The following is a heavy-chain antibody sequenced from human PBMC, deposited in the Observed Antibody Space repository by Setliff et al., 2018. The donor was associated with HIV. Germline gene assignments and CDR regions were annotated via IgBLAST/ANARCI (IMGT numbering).Heavy chain of an antibody. V-gene: IGHV1-18*01. CDR3: ARVPYRSAWFSGGHDAFDI. J-gene: IGHJ3*02. CDR1: GYSFARYG. D-gene: IGHD6-19*01. Sequence: ASVKVSCKASGYSFARYGLSWVRQAPGQGLEWMGWISSFNGNTKYAQSFQDRVAMTTETATSTAYMEMRSLRSDDTAVYFCARVPYRSAWFSGGHDAFDIWGQGTTVTVSS. CDR2: ISSFNGNT.